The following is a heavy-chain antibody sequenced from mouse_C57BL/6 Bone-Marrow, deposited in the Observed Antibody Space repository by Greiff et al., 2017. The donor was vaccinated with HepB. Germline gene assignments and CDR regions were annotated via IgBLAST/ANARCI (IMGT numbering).Heavy chain of an antibody. CDR1: GYTFTSYG. J-gene: IGHJ3*01. Sequence: VQLQQSGAELVRPGASVKLSCKASGYTFTSYGISWVKQRPGQGLEWIGEIYPRSGNTYYNEKFKGKATLTADKSSSTAYMELRSLTSEDSAVCFWARRGAWFAYWGQGTLVTVSA. CDR3: ARRGAWFAY. V-gene: IGHV1-81*01. CDR2: IYPRSGNT.